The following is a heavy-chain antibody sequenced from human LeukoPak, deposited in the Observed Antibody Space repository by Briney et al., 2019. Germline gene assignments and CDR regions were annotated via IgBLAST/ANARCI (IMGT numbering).Heavy chain of an antibody. CDR3: ARVKDYYDSSGYYLY. CDR2: INSDGSST. V-gene: IGHV3-74*01. J-gene: IGHJ4*02. Sequence: GGSLRLSCAASGFTLSSYWMPWVRQAPGKGLVWVSRINSDGSSTSYADSVKGRFTISRDNAKNTLYLQMNSLRAEDTAVYYCARVKDYYDSSGYYLYWGQGTLVTVSS. D-gene: IGHD3-22*01. CDR1: GFTLSSYW.